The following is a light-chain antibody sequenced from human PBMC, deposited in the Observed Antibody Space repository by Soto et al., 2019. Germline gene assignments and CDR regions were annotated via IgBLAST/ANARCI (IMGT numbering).Light chain of an antibody. J-gene: IGKJ5*01. Sequence: AIQLTQSPSSLSASLGDRVTITCRARQGISSALAWYQQKPGKAPKLLIYDASSLESGVPSRFSGSGSGTDFTLTISSLRPEDFATYYCQQFNNYLITFGQGTRLEIK. CDR2: DAS. CDR3: QQFNNYLIT. V-gene: IGKV1D-13*01. CDR1: QGISSA.